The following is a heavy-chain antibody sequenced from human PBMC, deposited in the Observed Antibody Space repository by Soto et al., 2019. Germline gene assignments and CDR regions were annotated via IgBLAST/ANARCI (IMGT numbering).Heavy chain of an antibody. CDR1: GFSFSDYA. CDR2: ISESGGST. J-gene: IGHJ4*02. V-gene: IGHV3-23*01. CDR3: AKRSPYSSGWYSPIFDY. Sequence: GGSLRLSCAASGFSFSDYAMSWVRQAPGKGLEWVSVISESGGSTHYADSVRGRFTVSRDNSKNSLSLRMNGLRDEDTAVYFCAKRSPYSSGWYSPIFDYWGQGALVTVSS. D-gene: IGHD6-13*01.